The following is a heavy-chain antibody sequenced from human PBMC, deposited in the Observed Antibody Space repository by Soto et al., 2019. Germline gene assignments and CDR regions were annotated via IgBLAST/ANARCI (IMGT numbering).Heavy chain of an antibody. D-gene: IGHD2-2*01. J-gene: IGHJ4*02. CDR3: ARNTVVPPAMYVY. CDR2: IIPILGIA. CDR1: GGTFSSYT. Sequence: QVQLVQSGAEVKKPGSSVKVSCKASGGTFSSYTISWVRQAPGQGLEWMGRIIPILGIANYAQKFQGRVTITADKSTRTAYMELSSLRSEDTAVYYCARNTVVPPAMYVYWGQGTLVTVSS. V-gene: IGHV1-69*02.